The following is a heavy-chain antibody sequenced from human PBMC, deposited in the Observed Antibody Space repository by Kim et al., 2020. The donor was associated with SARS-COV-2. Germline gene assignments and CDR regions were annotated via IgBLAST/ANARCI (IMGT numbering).Heavy chain of an antibody. CDR2: ISYDGSNK. V-gene: IGHV3-30*18. D-gene: IGHD3-22*01. CDR3: AKASRGDYDSSGGADY. J-gene: IGHJ4*02. Sequence: GGSLRLSCAASGFTFSSYGMHWVRQAPGKGLEWVAVISYDGSNKYYADSVKGRFTISRDNSKNTLYLQMNSLRAEDTAVYYCAKASRGDYDSSGGADYWGQGTLVTVSS. CDR1: GFTFSSYG.